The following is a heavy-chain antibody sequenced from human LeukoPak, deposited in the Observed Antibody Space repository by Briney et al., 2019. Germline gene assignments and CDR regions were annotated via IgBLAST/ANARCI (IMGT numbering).Heavy chain of an antibody. CDR1: GFTFINYS. CDR3: ARALRFEELSILYYYYMDV. Sequence: PGGSLRLSCAASGFTFINYSMTWVRQAPGKGLEWVANIDQDGSEKYYVDSVKGRFTISRDNAKNSLYLQMISLRAEDTAVYYCARALRFEELSILYYYYMDVWGKGTTVTISS. J-gene: IGHJ6*03. CDR2: IDQDGSEK. D-gene: IGHD3-10*01. V-gene: IGHV3-7*01.